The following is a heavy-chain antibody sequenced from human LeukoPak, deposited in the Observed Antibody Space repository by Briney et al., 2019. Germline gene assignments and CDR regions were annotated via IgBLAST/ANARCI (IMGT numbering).Heavy chain of an antibody. CDR1: GFIFSDYF. CDR2: VSTTGSHT. J-gene: IGHJ3*02. CDR3: ARGGGYAFDI. V-gene: IGHV3-11*05. Sequence: PGGSLRLSCAASGFIFSDYFISWVRQAPGKGLEWLSYVSTTGSHTNYADSVKGRFIISRDNVKKSLYLQMNSLRPDDTAVYYCARGGGYAFDIWGQGTVVTVSS. D-gene: IGHD6-25*01.